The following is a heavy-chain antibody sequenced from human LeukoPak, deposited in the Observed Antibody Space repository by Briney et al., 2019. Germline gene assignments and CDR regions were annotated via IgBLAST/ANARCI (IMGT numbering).Heavy chain of an antibody. Sequence: KPSQTLSLTCAISGDSVSSNRASWTWIRQSPSRGLEWLGRTYYRSKWYNDYAVSLKSRISINPDTSKNQFSLQLNSVTPEDTAVYYCSRSGGASDFDYWGQGTLVTVSS. CDR3: SRSGGASDFDY. V-gene: IGHV6-1*01. CDR1: GDSVSSNRAS. J-gene: IGHJ4*02. D-gene: IGHD4-23*01. CDR2: TYYRSKWYN.